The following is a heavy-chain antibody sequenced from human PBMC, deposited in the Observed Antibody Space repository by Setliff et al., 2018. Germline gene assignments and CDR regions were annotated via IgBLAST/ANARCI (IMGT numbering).Heavy chain of an antibody. D-gene: IGHD3-16*01. J-gene: IGHJ4*02. V-gene: IGHV4-38-2*02. Sequence: SETLSLTCTVSGYSISSGYYWGWIRQPPGKGLEWIGSIYHTGTTYYNPPLKSRVTISVDTSKNQFSLRLSSVTAADTAVYFCARDYGPNDYWGQGSLVTVSS. CDR2: IYHTGTT. CDR3: ARDYGPNDY. CDR1: GYSISSGYY.